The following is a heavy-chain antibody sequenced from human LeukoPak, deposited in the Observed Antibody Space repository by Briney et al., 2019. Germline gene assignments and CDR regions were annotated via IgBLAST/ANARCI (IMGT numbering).Heavy chain of an antibody. Sequence: PGGSLRLSWAASGFTFSSYAMHWVRQAPVKGLEWVAVISYDGSNKYYADSVKGRFTISRDNSKNTLYLQMNSLRAEDTAVYYCAREGGYSSSWYRLFDYWGQGTLVTVSS. CDR3: AREGGYSSSWYRLFDY. J-gene: IGHJ4*02. V-gene: IGHV3-30-3*01. D-gene: IGHD6-13*01. CDR1: GFTFSSYA. CDR2: ISYDGSNK.